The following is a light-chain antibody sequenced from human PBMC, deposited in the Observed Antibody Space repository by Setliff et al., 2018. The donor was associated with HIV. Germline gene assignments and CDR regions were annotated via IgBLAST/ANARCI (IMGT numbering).Light chain of an antibody. Sequence: QSALAQPASVSGSPGQSITISCTGTSSNVGSYNLVSWYQQHPGKAPKLIIYEVSNRPSGVSNRFSGSKSGNTASLTISGLQAEDEADCYCISYTSRITWIFGGGTKVTVL. V-gene: IGLV2-14*02. CDR2: EVS. J-gene: IGLJ2*01. CDR1: SSNVGSYNL. CDR3: ISYTSRITWI.